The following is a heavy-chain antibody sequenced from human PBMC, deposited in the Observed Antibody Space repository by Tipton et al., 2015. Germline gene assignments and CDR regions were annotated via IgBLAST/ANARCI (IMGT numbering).Heavy chain of an antibody. CDR1: GGSFSDYY. Sequence: TLSLTCAVYGGSFSDYYWHWIRQPPGKGLEWIGEVNHSGRNNYNLSLKSRVTISVDKFKNQFSLELNSVTAADTAVYYCARVDILLSQGGMDVWGQGTTVTVPS. CDR2: VNHSGRN. D-gene: IGHD3-10*01. V-gene: IGHV4-34*01. CDR3: ARVDILLSQGGMDV. J-gene: IGHJ6*02.